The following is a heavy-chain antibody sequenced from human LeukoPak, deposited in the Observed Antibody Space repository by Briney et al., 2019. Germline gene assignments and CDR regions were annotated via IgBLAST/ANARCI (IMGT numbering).Heavy chain of an antibody. Sequence: GRSLRLSCAASGFTFSSYGMHWVRQAPGKGLEWVAVIWYDGSNKYYADSVKGRFTISRDNSKNTLYLQMNSLRAEDTAVYYCAREQLDAEYFQHRGQGTLVTVSS. CDR3: AREQLDAEYFQH. V-gene: IGHV3-33*01. J-gene: IGHJ1*01. CDR1: GFTFSSYG. CDR2: IWYDGSNK. D-gene: IGHD6-13*01.